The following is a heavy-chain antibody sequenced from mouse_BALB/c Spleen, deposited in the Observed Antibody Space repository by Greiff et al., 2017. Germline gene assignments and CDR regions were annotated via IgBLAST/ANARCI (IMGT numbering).Heavy chain of an antibody. J-gene: IGHJ4*01. D-gene: IGHD2-4*01. V-gene: IGHV14-3*02. CDR3: ARSMITTGGYAMDY. CDR2: IDPANGNT. CDR1: GFNIKDTY. Sequence: VQLQQSGAELVKPGASVKLSCTASGFNIKDTYMHWVKQRPEQGLEWIGRIDPANGNTKYDPKFQGKATITADTSSNTAYLQLSSLTSEDTAVYYCARSMITTGGYAMDYWGQGTSVTVSS.